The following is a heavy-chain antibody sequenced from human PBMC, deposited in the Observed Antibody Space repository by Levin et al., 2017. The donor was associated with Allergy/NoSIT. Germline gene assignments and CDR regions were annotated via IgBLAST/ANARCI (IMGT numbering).Heavy chain of an antibody. Sequence: NRGESLKISCKGSGYSFTSYWIGWVRQMPGKGLEWMGIIYPGDSDTRYSPSFQGQVTISADKSISTAYLQWSSLKASDTAMYYCARRFKYSYGHDAFDIWGQGTMVTVSS. V-gene: IGHV5-51*01. J-gene: IGHJ3*02. CDR1: GYSFTSYW. CDR2: IYPGDSDT. CDR3: ARRFKYSYGHDAFDI. D-gene: IGHD5-18*01.